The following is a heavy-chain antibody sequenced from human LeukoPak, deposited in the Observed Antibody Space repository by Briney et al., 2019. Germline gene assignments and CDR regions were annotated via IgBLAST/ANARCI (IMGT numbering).Heavy chain of an antibody. D-gene: IGHD6-6*01. J-gene: IGHJ4*02. CDR2: IFGGGGT. V-gene: IGHV3-66*02. CDR1: GFTVSSNY. CDR3: AQVADLEYSSSSDYFDY. Sequence: PGGSLRLSCAAFGFTVSSNYMSWVRQAPGKGLEWVSVIFGGGGTYYGDSVRGRFTISRDNSKNTLYLQMNSLRAEDTAVYYCAQVADLEYSSSSDYFDYWGQGTLVTVSS.